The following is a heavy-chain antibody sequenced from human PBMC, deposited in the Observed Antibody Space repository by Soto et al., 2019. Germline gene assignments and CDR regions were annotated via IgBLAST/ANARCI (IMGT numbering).Heavy chain of an antibody. Sequence: LRLSCAASGFTFSIYAMNWVRQAPGKGLEWVSTLSGSGGTTYYADSVKGQFTISRDNSKSTLYLQMNSLRAEDTAVYYCARESTTGTDAFDIWGQGTMVTVSS. CDR3: ARESTTGTDAFDI. V-gene: IGHV3-23*01. D-gene: IGHD1-1*01. J-gene: IGHJ3*02. CDR1: GFTFSIYA. CDR2: LSGSGGTT.